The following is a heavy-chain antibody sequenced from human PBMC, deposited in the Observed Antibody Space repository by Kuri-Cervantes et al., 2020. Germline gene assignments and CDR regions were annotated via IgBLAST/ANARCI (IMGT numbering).Heavy chain of an antibody. CDR3: TTKNYDFWSGYYGVVY. CDR1: GFTFSNAW. Sequence: GESLKISCAASGFTFSNAWMSWVRQAPGKGLEWVGRIKSKTDGGTTDYAASVKGRFTISRDDSKNTLYLQMNSLKTEDTAVYYCTTKNYDFWSGYYGVVYWGQGTLVTVSS. J-gene: IGHJ4*02. CDR2: IKSKTDGGTT. D-gene: IGHD3-3*01. V-gene: IGHV3-15*01.